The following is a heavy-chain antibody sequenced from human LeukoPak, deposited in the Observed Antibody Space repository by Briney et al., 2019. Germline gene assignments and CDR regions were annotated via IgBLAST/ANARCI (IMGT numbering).Heavy chain of an antibody. V-gene: IGHV3-23*01. D-gene: IGHD6-13*01. CDR2: ISGSGGST. J-gene: IGHJ4*02. Sequence: SGGSLRLSCAASGFTFSSYAMSWVRQAPGKGLEWVSAISGSGGSTYYADSVKGRFTISRDNSKNTLYLQMNSLRAEDTAVYYCAKDEYSSSWPATNYWGQGTLVTVSS. CDR3: AKDEYSSSWPATNY. CDR1: GFTFSSYA.